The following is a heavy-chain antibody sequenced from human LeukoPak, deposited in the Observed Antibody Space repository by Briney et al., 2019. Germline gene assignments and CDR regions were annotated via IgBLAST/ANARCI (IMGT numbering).Heavy chain of an antibody. D-gene: IGHD6-19*01. Sequence: GGSLRLSCAASGFTVSSNYMSWVRQAPGKGLEWVSVIYSGGSTYYADSVKGRFTISRDNSKNTLYLQMNSLRAEDTAVYYCARTSIAVAGFDYWGQGTLVTVSS. V-gene: IGHV3-53*01. CDR3: ARTSIAVAGFDY. CDR2: IYSGGST. CDR1: GFTVSSNY. J-gene: IGHJ4*02.